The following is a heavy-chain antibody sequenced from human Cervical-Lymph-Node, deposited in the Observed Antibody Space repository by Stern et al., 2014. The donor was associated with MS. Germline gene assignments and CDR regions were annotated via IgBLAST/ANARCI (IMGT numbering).Heavy chain of an antibody. CDR3: ARDEDSAYYADY. J-gene: IGHJ4*02. D-gene: IGHD3-22*01. V-gene: IGHV7-4-1*02. Sequence: QVQLVQSGSEVKKPGASVKVSCKASGYTFSHRAINWVRQAPGQGLEWMGWINTNTGNPTYAQGFTGRFVFALDASVSTAYLQITSLNVDDTAVYYCARDEDSAYYADYWGQGTLVTVSS. CDR1: GYTFSHRA. CDR2: INTNTGNP.